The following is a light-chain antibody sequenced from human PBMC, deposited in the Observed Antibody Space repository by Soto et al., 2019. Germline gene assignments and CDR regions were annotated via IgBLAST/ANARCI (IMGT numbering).Light chain of an antibody. CDR3: QSYDSRLSGYV. J-gene: IGLJ1*01. Sequence: QSVLTQPPSVSGAPGQWVTIFCTGDSSNIGAGYDVHWYQHLPGTTPKLLIYSNDKRPSGVPDRFSGSRSATSASLAITGLQAEDEADYYCQSYDSRLSGYVFGPGTKVTVL. V-gene: IGLV1-40*01. CDR2: SND. CDR1: SSNIGAGYD.